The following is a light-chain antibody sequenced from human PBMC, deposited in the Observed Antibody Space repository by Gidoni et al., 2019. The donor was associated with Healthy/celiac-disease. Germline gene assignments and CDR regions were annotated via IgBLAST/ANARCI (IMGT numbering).Light chain of an antibody. V-gene: IGKV1-33*01. Sequence: DIQMTQSPSSLSASVGDRVTITCQASQDISNYFNWYQQKPGKAPKLLIYDASNLEPGVPSRFSGSGSGTDFTFTISSLQPEDIATYYCQQYDNLLLTFXGXTKVEIK. CDR3: QQYDNLLLT. CDR1: QDISNY. J-gene: IGKJ4*01. CDR2: DAS.